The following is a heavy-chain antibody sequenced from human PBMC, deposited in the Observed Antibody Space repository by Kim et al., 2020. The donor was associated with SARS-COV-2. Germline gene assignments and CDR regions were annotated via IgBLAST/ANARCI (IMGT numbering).Heavy chain of an antibody. J-gene: IGHJ4*02. Sequence: PLGKGLEWIATIYYTGATYHNPSLQSRVTISVDTSKNQFSLNLRSVTATDTAVYYCARRGGIVNNYNYWGQGTLVTVSS. V-gene: IGHV4-39*01. D-gene: IGHD1-1*01. CDR3: ARRGGIVNNYNY. CDR2: IYYTGAT.